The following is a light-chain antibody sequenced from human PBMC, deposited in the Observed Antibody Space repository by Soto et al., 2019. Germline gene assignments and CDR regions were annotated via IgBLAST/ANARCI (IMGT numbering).Light chain of an antibody. CDR2: LGS. CDR1: QSLLHSNGYNY. V-gene: IGKV2-28*01. CDR3: MKGLQTPGT. J-gene: IGKJ4*02. Sequence: DIVITQSPLSLPVTPGEPASISCRSSQSLLHSNGYNYLDWYLQKPGQSPQLLIYLGSNRASGVPNRLSGNGSGTDFKLTITRVEADDVGVYYCMKGLQTPGTFGGETKVEIK.